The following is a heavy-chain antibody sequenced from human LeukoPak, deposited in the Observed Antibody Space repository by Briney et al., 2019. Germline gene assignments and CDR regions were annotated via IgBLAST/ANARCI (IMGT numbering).Heavy chain of an antibody. D-gene: IGHD3-3*01. V-gene: IGHV1-69*05. CDR1: GGTFSSYG. CDR2: IIPMFGTA. CDR3: ARDRMWGDFWSGYLDY. Sequence: SVKVSCKASGGTFSSYGISWVRQAPGQGLEWMGRIIPMFGTANYAQKFRGRVTITTDESTSTAYMELSSLRSEDTAVYYCARDRMWGDFWSGYLDYWGQGTLVTVSS. J-gene: IGHJ4*02.